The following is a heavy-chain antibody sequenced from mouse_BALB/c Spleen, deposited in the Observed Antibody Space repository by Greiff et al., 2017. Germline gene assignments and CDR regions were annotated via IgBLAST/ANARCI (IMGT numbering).Heavy chain of an antibody. J-gene: IGHJ3*01. CDR3: NAYGYLFAY. CDR1: GFNIKDYY. D-gene: IGHD2-2*01. CDR2: IDPENGDT. V-gene: IGHV14-4*02. Sequence: EVQLVESGAELVRSGASVKLSCTASGFNIKDYYMHWVKQRPEQGLEWIGWIDPENGDTEYAPKFQGKATMTADTSSNTAYLQLSSLTSEDTAVYYCNAYGYLFAYWGQGTLVTVSA.